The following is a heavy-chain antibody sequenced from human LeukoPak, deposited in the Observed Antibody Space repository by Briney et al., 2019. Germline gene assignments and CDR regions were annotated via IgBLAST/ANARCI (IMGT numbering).Heavy chain of an antibody. Sequence: ASVKVSCKASGGTFSSYAISWVRQAPGQGLEWTGWISAYNGHTKYAQKVQGRVTMTRDTSTSTAYMELRSLRSDDTAVYYCARDGHRRYHYDSSGREDAFDIWGQGTMVTVSS. J-gene: IGHJ3*02. CDR3: ARDGHRRYHYDSSGREDAFDI. CDR1: GGTFSSYA. CDR2: ISAYNGHT. D-gene: IGHD3-22*01. V-gene: IGHV1-18*01.